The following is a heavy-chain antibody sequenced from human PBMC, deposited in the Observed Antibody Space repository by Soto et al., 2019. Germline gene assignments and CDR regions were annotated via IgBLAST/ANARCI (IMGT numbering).Heavy chain of an antibody. CDR3: AREYYDFGGGYYWTEDWFDP. V-gene: IGHV1-3*01. CDR1: ADTFTSSA. Sequence: ASVKVSCNASADTFTSSAMHWVRQAPAQRLEWMGWINAGNGNTKYSQKFQGRVTITRDTSASTAYMELSSLRSEDTAVYYCAREYYDFGGGYYWTEDWFDPWGQGTLVTVSS. D-gene: IGHD3-3*01. J-gene: IGHJ5*02. CDR2: INAGNGNT.